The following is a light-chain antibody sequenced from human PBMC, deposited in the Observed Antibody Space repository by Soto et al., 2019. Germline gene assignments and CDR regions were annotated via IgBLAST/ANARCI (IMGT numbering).Light chain of an antibody. V-gene: IGLV1-51*01. J-gene: IGLJ3*02. CDR1: NSSIGNKH. CDR3: ATWDVSGLG. CDR2: DSN. Sequence: QSVLTQPPSVSAAPGQLVTSACSGTNSSIGNKHVSWYQQVPRTAPKLLIYDSNQRPSGVPDRFSGSRSGTSATLGITGVQAGDESHYSCATWDVSGLGFGGGTKLTVL.